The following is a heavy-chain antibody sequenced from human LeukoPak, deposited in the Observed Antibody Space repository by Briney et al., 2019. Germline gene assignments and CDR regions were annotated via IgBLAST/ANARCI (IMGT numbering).Heavy chain of an antibody. Sequence: GGSLRLPCAASGFTVSSNYMNWVRQAPGKGLEWVSLIYSDGSTYYADSVKGRFIISRDNSANTLYLQMNSLRAEDTAVYYCARFQPIYTNSYAWFDPWGQGTLVTVSS. V-gene: IGHV3-53*01. CDR1: GFTVSSNY. D-gene: IGHD2-8*01. CDR2: IYSDGST. CDR3: ARFQPIYTNSYAWFDP. J-gene: IGHJ5*02.